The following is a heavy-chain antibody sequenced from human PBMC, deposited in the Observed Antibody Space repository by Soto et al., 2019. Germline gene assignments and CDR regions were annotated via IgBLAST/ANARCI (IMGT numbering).Heavy chain of an antibody. CDR3: ARDLYYSSGRYFDHDAVDI. D-gene: IGHD6-19*01. Sequence: QVQLVQSGADVKKPGASVQVSCKASGYNFTSYGISWVRQAPGQGLEWMGWISPHNDRTKYARRFQDRVTMTTETPTSTVYMELGSLRSDDTAVYYCARDLYYSSGRYFDHDAVDIWGQGTVVTVSS. CDR2: ISPHNDRT. J-gene: IGHJ3*02. V-gene: IGHV1-18*01. CDR1: GYNFTSYG.